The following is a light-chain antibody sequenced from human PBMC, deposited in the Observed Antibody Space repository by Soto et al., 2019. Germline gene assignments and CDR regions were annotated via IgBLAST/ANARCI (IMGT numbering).Light chain of an antibody. CDR3: QHYGSTPFT. V-gene: IGKV3-20*01. CDR1: QSVSSSY. J-gene: IGKJ3*01. Sequence: EIVLTQSPGTLSLSPGERATLSCRASQSVSSSYLAWYQQKPGQAPRLLIYASSSRATGIADRFSGSGCGTDFTLTISRLEPEDFAVYYCQHYGSTPFTFGPGTKVDIK. CDR2: ASS.